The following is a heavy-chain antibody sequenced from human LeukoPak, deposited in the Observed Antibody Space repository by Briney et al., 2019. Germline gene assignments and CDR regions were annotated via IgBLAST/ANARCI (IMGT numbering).Heavy chain of an antibody. J-gene: IGHJ3*01. CDR1: VYSFTSYC. CDR2: IYPGDSGP. Sequence: LGESLKISCKVSVYSFTSYCIGWVRQMPGKGLEWMGIIYPGDSGPTYSPSFQGQVTISVDKSINTAYLQWSSLQASDTAMYYCGMSGDRVPLQDDVFDVWGQGTMVTVST. D-gene: IGHD1-26*01. CDR3: GMSGDRVPLQDDVFDV. V-gene: IGHV5-51*01.